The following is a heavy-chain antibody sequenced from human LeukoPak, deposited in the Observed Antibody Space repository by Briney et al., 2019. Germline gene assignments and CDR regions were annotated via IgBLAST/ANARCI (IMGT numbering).Heavy chain of an antibody. CDR2: IKRDGSEK. J-gene: IGHJ4*02. Sequence: GGPLRLSCAASGFTFGNYWMAWVRQAPGKGLEWVASIKRDGSEKYYVDSMRGRFTISRDNADNSLYPQMNSLTAEDTAVYYCVRDPGRGGKFDYWGQGTLVTVSS. D-gene: IGHD3-10*01. CDR3: VRDPGRGGKFDY. V-gene: IGHV3-7*01. CDR1: GFTFGNYW.